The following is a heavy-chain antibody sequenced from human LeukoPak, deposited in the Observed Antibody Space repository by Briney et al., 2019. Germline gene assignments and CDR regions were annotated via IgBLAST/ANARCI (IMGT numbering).Heavy chain of an antibody. Sequence: GASVKVSCKASGYTFTSYGISWVRQAPGQGLEWMGWISAYNGNTNYAQKLQGRVTMTTDTSTSTAYMELRSLRSDDTAVYYCARVGYGIFEVVIPRVYYWGQGTMVTVCS. CDR1: GYTFTSYG. D-gene: IGHD3-3*01. V-gene: IGHV1-18*01. CDR2: ISAYNGNT. CDR3: ARVGYGIFEVVIPRVYY. J-gene: IGHJ4*02.